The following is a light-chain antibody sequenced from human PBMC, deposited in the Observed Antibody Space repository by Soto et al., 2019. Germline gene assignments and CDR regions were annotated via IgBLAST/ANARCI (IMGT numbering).Light chain of an antibody. CDR2: DAS. CDR3: QQRSNWPPGST. Sequence: EIVLTQSPATLSLSPGERATLSCGASQSVSSYLAWYQQKPGQAPRLLIYDASNRATGIPARFSGSGSGTDFTLTISSLEPEDFAVYYCQQRSNWPPGSTFGQGTKLEI. J-gene: IGKJ2*01. V-gene: IGKV3-11*01. CDR1: QSVSSY.